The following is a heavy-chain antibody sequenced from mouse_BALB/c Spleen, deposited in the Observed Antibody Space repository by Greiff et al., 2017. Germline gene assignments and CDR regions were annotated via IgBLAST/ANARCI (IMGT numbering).Heavy chain of an antibody. CDR3: ARLNYYGSSYWYFDV. CDR2: INPNNGGT. V-gene: IGHV1-18*01. J-gene: IGHJ1*01. CDR1: GYTFTEYT. D-gene: IGHD1-1*01. Sequence: VQLKQSGPELVKPGASVKISCKTSGYTFTEYTMHWVKQSHGKSLEWIGGINPNNGGTSYNQKFKGKATLTVDKSSSTAYMELRSLTSEDSAVYYCARLNYYGSSYWYFDVWGAGTTVTVSS.